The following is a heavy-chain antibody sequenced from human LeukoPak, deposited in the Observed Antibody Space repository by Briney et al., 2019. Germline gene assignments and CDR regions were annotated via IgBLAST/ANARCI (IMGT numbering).Heavy chain of an antibody. V-gene: IGHV1-2*02. CDR2: INPNSGGT. Sequence: ASVKVSCKASGYTFTGYYMHWVRQAPGQGPEWMGWINPNSGGTNYAQKFQGRVTMTRDTSINTAYMELSRLTSDDTAVYYCTRGTGSSWFDPWGQGTLVTVSS. CDR3: TRGTGSSWFDP. D-gene: IGHD3-10*01. CDR1: GYTFTGYY. J-gene: IGHJ5*02.